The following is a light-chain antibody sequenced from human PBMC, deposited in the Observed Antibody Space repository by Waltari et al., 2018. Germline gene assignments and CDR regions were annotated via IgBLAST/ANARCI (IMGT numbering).Light chain of an antibody. CDR3: QKYGSLPAT. V-gene: IGKV3-20*01. Sequence: EIVLTQSPGTLSLSPGERATLSCRPSQGVSRSLAWYQQKPGQAPRLLIHDASSRATGIPNRFSGSGSGTDFSLTISRLEPEDVAVYYCQKYGSLPATFGQGTKVEIK. CDR2: DAS. J-gene: IGKJ1*01. CDR1: QGVSRS.